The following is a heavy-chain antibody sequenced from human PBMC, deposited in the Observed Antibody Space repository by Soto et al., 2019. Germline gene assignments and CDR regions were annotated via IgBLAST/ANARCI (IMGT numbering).Heavy chain of an antibody. J-gene: IGHJ6*02. CDR1: GFDFNKFG. D-gene: IGHD6-19*01. Sequence: QVQLVQSGGGLVQPGRSLRLSCAASGFDFNKFGLHWVRQTPGKGLEWVAFITYEGSHRDHADSVKGRFTVSRDNSKNMLYLQMDSLRPEDTAVYYCAKDVTVAGAPIYNTGLDVWGPGTTVTVTS. V-gene: IGHV3-30*18. CDR2: ITYEGSHR. CDR3: AKDVTVAGAPIYNTGLDV.